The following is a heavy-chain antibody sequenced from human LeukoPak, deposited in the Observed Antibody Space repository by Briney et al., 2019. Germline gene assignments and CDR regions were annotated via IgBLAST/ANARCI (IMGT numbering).Heavy chain of an antibody. D-gene: IGHD6-13*01. CDR3: ARDRGEVAASATRGQDY. CDR1: GFTFSTYC. J-gene: IGHJ4*02. CDR2: ISSTSRHI. Sequence: GGSLRLSCAASGFTFSTYCMNWVRQPPGKGLEWVSSISSTSRHIVYADSVRGRFTTSRDNAKNALYLQMSSLGADDTAVYYCARDRGEVAASATRGQDYWGQGTLVTVSS. V-gene: IGHV3-21*01.